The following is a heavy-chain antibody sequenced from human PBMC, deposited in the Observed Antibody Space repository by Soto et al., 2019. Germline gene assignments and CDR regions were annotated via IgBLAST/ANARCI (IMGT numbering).Heavy chain of an antibody. V-gene: IGHV1-69*13. CDR2: IIPIFGTA. CDR1: GGTFSSYA. D-gene: IGHD5-18*01. J-gene: IGHJ5*02. Sequence: SVKVSCKASGGTFSSYAISWVRQAPGQGLEWMGGIIPIFGTANYAQKFQGRVTITADESTSTAYMELSSLRSEDTAVYYCAREGGYSYGFGGNWFDPWGQGTLVTVSS. CDR3: AREGGYSYGFGGNWFDP.